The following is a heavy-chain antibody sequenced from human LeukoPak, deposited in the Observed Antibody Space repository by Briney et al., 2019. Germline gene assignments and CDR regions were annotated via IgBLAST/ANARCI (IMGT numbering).Heavy chain of an antibody. CDR1: GFTFSSNW. CDR2: IKQDGSEQ. D-gene: IGHD6-13*01. Sequence: GGSLGLSCATPGFTFSSNWMSWVRQAPGKGLEWVASIKQDGSEQYYVDSVKGRFTISRDNAKNSLYLQMNSLRVEDTAVYYCARYRANPQLWGQGTLVIVSS. V-gene: IGHV3-7*01. J-gene: IGHJ4*02. CDR3: ARYRANPQL.